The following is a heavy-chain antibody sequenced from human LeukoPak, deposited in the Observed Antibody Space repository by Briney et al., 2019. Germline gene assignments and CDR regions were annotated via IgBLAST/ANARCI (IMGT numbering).Heavy chain of an antibody. CDR2: INHSGRT. CDR3: ARQNYGAAPLRY. J-gene: IGHJ4*02. V-gene: IGHV4-34*01. Sequence: SETLPLTCAVYGGSLSGYYWSWIRQPPGKGLEWIGEINHSGRTNYNPSLKSRVTISVDTSKNQFSLKLSSVTAADTAVYYCARQNYGAAPLRYWGQGTLVTVSS. CDR1: GGSLSGYY. D-gene: IGHD4/OR15-4a*01.